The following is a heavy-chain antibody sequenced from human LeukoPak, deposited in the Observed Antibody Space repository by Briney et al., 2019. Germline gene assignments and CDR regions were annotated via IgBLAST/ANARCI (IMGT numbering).Heavy chain of an antibody. CDR1: GFTFSSYS. J-gene: IGHJ6*03. Sequence: PGGSLRLSCAASGFTFSSYSMNWVRQAPGKGLEWVSSISSSSSYIYYADSVKGRFTISRDNAKNSLYLQMNSLRAEDTAVYYCARTTEGGYIGYFYYYYMDVWGKGTTVTISS. CDR3: ARTTEGGYIGYFYYYYMDV. CDR2: ISSSSSYI. D-gene: IGHD5-18*01. V-gene: IGHV3-21*04.